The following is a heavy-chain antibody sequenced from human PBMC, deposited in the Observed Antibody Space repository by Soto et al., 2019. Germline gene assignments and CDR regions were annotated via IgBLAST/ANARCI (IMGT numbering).Heavy chain of an antibody. J-gene: IGHJ4*02. V-gene: IGHV4-59*01. CDR3: AATPRY. D-gene: IGHD2-15*01. CDR1: GGSTSSYY. CDR2: IYYSGST. Sequence: QVQLQESGPGLVKPSETLSLTCSVSGGSTSSYYWSWIRQPPGKGLEWIGYIYYSGSTDYSPSLKSRLTMAIDTSQNQVSLKLTSVTTADTAVYYCAATPRYWGQATLVTVSS.